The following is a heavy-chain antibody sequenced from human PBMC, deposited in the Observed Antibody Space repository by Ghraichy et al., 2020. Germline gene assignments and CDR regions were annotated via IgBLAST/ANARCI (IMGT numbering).Heavy chain of an antibody. CDR1: GFTFNSYA. D-gene: IGHD6-13*01. CDR3: TKETQRTTAAGPIDY. CDR2: ISGRGSTT. V-gene: IGHV3-23*01. Sequence: GGSLRLSCAASGFTFNSYAMNWVRLAPGKGLEWVSIISGRGSTTYYADSVKGRFTISRDNSKNILYLQMNSLRAEDTAVYFCTKETQRTTAAGPIDYWGQGTLVTVSS. J-gene: IGHJ4*02.